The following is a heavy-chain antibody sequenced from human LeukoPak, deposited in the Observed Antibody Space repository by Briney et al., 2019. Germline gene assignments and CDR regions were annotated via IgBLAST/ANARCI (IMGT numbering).Heavy chain of an antibody. CDR2: ISGSGGST. V-gene: IGHV3-23*01. D-gene: IGHD2-15*01. CDR1: GFTFSSYA. CDR3: AKENIVVVVAQEYYFDY. Sequence: GGSLRLSCAGSGFTFSSYAMNWVRQAPGKGLEWVSGISGSGGSTYYADSVKGRFTISRDNSKNTLYLQMNSLRAEDTAVYYCAKENIVVVVAQEYYFDYWGQGTLVTVSS. J-gene: IGHJ4*02.